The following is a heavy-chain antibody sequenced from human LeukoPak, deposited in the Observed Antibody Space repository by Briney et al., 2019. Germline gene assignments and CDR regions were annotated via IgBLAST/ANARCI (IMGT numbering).Heavy chain of an antibody. CDR3: ARESDSRSLYVGDAFDI. D-gene: IGHD6-13*01. Sequence: SETLSLTCTVSGGTISTSRYYWGWIRQPPGKGLEWIGTIYYSGSTYYNPSLKSRVTISVDTSKSLFSLKLSSVTAADTAVYYCARESDSRSLYVGDAFDIWGQGTMVTVSS. J-gene: IGHJ3*02. CDR2: IYYSGST. CDR1: GGTISTSRYY. V-gene: IGHV4-39*07.